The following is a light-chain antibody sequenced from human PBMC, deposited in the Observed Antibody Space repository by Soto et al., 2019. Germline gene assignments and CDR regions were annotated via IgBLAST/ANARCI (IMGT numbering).Light chain of an antibody. Sequence: DIQMTQSPSTLSASVGDRVTITCRAGQSISTWLAWYQQKPGQAPKLLISAASNLESGVPSRFSGSGSGTEFTLIISGLQPDDFATYYCQQYNTYSWTFVQGTKV. CDR3: QQYNTYSWT. CDR2: AAS. CDR1: QSISTW. V-gene: IGKV1-5*01. J-gene: IGKJ1*01.